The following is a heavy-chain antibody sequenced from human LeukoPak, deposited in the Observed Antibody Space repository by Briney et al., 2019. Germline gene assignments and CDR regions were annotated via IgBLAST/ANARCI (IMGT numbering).Heavy chain of an antibody. CDR1: GFTFSSYA. CDR2: ISGSGGST. D-gene: IGHD1-1*01. J-gene: IGHJ4*02. V-gene: IGHV3-23*01. CDR3: APRLEAYGKVIDY. Sequence: GGSLRPSCAASGFTFSSYAMSWVRQAPGKGLEWVSAISGSGGSTYYADSVKGRFTISRDNSKNTLYLQMNSLRAEDTAVYYCAPRLEAYGKVIDYWGQGTLVTVSS.